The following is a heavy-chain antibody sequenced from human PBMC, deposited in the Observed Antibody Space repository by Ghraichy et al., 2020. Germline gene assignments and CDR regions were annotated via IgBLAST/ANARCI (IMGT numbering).Heavy chain of an antibody. CDR3: ARGPYIVVVPAAMNSRFDP. CDR2: INHSGST. V-gene: IGHV4-34*01. Sequence: SETLSLTCAVYGGSFSGYYWSWIRQPPGKGLEWIGEINHSGSTNYNPSLKSRVTISVDTSKNQFSLKLSSVTAADTAVYYCARGPYIVVVPAAMNSRFDPWGQGTLVTVSS. CDR1: GGSFSGYY. J-gene: IGHJ5*02. D-gene: IGHD2-2*01.